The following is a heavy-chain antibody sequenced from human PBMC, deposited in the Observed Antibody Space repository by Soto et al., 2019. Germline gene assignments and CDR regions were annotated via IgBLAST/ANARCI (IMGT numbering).Heavy chain of an antibody. CDR2: ISYDGSNK. V-gene: IGHV3-30*04. CDR3: AFIAALSR. Sequence: QVQLVESGGGVVQPGRSLRLSCAASGFTFSSYAMHWVRQAPGKGLEWVAVISYDGSNKYYADSVKGRFTISRDNSKNTLYLQMNSLRAEDTAVYYCAFIAALSRWGQGTLVTVSS. CDR1: GFTFSSYA. J-gene: IGHJ4*02. D-gene: IGHD6-6*01.